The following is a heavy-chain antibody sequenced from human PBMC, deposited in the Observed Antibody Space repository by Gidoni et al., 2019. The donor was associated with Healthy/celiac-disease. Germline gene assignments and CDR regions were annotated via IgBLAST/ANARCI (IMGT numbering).Heavy chain of an antibody. V-gene: IGHV3-30*18. Sequence: QVQLVESGGGVVQPGRSLRLSCAASGFTFSSYGMHWVRQAPGSGLDGVSVISYDGSNKYYADSVKGRFTISRDNSKNTLYLQMNSLRAEDTAVYYCAKRHLQLFDYWGQGTLVTVSS. CDR2: ISYDGSNK. D-gene: IGHD5-18*01. CDR3: AKRHLQLFDY. J-gene: IGHJ4*02. CDR1: GFTFSSYG.